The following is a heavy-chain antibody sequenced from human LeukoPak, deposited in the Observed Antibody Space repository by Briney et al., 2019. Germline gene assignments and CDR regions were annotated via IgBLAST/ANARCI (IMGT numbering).Heavy chain of an antibody. D-gene: IGHD3-22*01. CDR2: IYSGGST. V-gene: IGHV3-53*01. Sequence: GGSLRLSCAASGFILSRYAMSWVRQAPGKGLEWVSVIYSGGSTYYADSVKGRFTISRDNSKNTLYLQMNSLRAEDTAVYYCARAGINYYDSSGYYPFDYWGQGTLVTVSS. J-gene: IGHJ4*02. CDR3: ARAGINYYDSSGYYPFDY. CDR1: GFILSRYA.